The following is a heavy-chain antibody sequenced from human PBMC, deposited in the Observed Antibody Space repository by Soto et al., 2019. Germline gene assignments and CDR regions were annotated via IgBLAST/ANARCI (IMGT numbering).Heavy chain of an antibody. CDR1: GYTFTGYY. CDR3: ARGPYNWNYDRWFDP. J-gene: IGHJ5*02. D-gene: IGHD1-7*01. Sequence: ASVKVSCKASGYTFTGYYMHWVRQAPGQGLEWMGWINPNSGGTNYAQKFQGRVTMTRDMSISTAYMELSRLRSDDTAVYYCARGPYNWNYDRWFDPWGQGTLVTVSS. V-gene: IGHV1-2*02. CDR2: INPNSGGT.